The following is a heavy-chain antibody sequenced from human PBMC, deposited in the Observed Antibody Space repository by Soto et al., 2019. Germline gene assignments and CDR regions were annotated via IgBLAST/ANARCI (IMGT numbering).Heavy chain of an antibody. J-gene: IGHJ6*03. V-gene: IGHV5-51*01. D-gene: IGHD6-6*01. CDR2: IYPGDSDT. Sequence: GESLKISCKGSGYSFTSYWIGWVRQMPGKGLEWMGIIYPGDSDTRYSPSFQGQVTISADKSISTAYLQWSSLKASDTAMYYCARQRTLDYYYYYYMDVWGKGTTVTVSS. CDR1: GYSFTSYW. CDR3: ARQRTLDYYYYYYMDV.